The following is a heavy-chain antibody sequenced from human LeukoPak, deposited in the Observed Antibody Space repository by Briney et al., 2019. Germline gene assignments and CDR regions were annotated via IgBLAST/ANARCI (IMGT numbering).Heavy chain of an antibody. J-gene: IGHJ3*02. CDR1: GFTFSSYS. D-gene: IGHD3-10*01. CDR3: ARSITMVRGVDAFDI. Sequence: GGSLRLSCAASGFTFSSYSMNWVRQAPGKGLEWVSSISSSSSYIYYADSVEGRFTISRDNAKNSLYLQMNSLRAEDTAVYYCARSITMVRGVDAFDIWGQGTMVTVSS. V-gene: IGHV3-21*01. CDR2: ISSSSSYI.